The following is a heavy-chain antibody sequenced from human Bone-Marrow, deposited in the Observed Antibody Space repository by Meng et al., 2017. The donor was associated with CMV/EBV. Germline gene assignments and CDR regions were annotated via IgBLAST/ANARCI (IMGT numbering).Heavy chain of an antibody. CDR1: RFSVNTNY. V-gene: IGHV3-66*02. CDR3: ARSLNTAADY. J-gene: IGHJ4*02. Sequence: GGSLRLSCAASRFSVNTNYMSWVRQTPGKGLEWVSIIHSGGTTHYADSVRGRFTTSRDHTKNTLYLQMTSLRPDDSGVYYCARSLNTAADYWGQGTLVTVSS. D-gene: IGHD6-13*01. CDR2: IHSGGTT.